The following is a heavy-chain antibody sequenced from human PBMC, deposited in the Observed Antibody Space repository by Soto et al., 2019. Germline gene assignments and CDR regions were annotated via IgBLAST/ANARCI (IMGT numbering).Heavy chain of an antibody. Sequence: SDTLSLTCAVYGVSFSGSYWSWIRQPPVKGLEWIGEINHSGSTNYNPSLKSRVTISVDTSKNQFSLKLSSVTAADTAVYYCARGTRAPMSRVTAAMRGLRAYYYYGMDVCGQGTTVTVSS. CDR2: INHSGST. V-gene: IGHV4-34*01. D-gene: IGHD2-2*01. CDR1: GVSFSGSY. CDR3: ARGTRAPMSRVTAAMRGLRAYYYYGMDV. J-gene: IGHJ6*02.